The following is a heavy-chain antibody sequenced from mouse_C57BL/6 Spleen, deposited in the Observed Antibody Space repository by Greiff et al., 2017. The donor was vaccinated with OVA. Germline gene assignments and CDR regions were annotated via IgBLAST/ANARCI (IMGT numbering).Heavy chain of an antibody. Sequence: EVKVVESGEGLVKPGGSLKLSCAASGFTFSSYAMSWVRQTPEKRLEWVAYISSGGDYIYYADTVKGRFTISRDNARNTLYLQMSSLKSEDTAMYYCTRASFYGSSPYFDYWGQGTTLTVSS. J-gene: IGHJ2*01. CDR2: ISSGGDYI. V-gene: IGHV5-9-1*02. D-gene: IGHD1-1*01. CDR3: TRASFYGSSPYFDY. CDR1: GFTFSSYA.